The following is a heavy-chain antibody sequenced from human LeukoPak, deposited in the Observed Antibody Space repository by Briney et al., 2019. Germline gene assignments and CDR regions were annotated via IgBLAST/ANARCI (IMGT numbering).Heavy chain of an antibody. J-gene: IGHJ4*02. V-gene: IGHV3-30*03. Sequence: GTSLRLSCAASGFTFSDYGMHWVRLAPGKGLECVAVVSHDESKKSYGESVKGRFTISRDNSANSEYLQMDSLTIEDTAVYFCARDWGRGNSYYFDYWGQGTLVTVSS. CDR1: GFTFSDYG. CDR3: ARDWGRGNSYYFDY. D-gene: IGHD4-23*01. CDR2: VSHDESKK.